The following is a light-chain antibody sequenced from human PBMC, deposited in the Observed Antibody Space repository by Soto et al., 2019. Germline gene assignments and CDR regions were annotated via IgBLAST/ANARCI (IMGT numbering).Light chain of an antibody. CDR1: QRVANNF. J-gene: IGKJ1*01. Sequence: ENGLTQSPDTLSLSPGERATLSCRASQRVANNFLAWYQKKPGQAPRLLIHGASSRATGIPDRFSGSGSGTDFTLSINRLEPEDFAVYFCQQYGRAPWTFGQGTTVEVK. CDR2: GAS. CDR3: QQYGRAPWT. V-gene: IGKV3-20*01.